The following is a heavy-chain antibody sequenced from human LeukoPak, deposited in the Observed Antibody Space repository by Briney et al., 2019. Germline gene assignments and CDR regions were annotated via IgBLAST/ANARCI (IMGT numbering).Heavy chain of an antibody. D-gene: IGHD2-2*01. J-gene: IGHJ4*02. CDR3: ARIVSTSRLTPPDQKYFDY. CDR1: GFTFSNYA. Sequence: PGGSLRLSCAASGFTFSNYAMSWVRQAPGKGLEWVANIKQDGSEKYFVDSVKGRFTISRDNAKNSLFLQMNSLRDEDAAVYYCARIVSTSRLTPPDQKYFDYWGQGTLVTVSS. V-gene: IGHV3-7*01. CDR2: IKQDGSEK.